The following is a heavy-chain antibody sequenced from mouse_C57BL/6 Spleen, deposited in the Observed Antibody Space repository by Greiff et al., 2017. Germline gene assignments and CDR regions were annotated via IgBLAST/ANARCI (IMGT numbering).Heavy chain of an antibody. CDR1: GYTFTSYW. CDR3: ARVGGLPYYFDY. J-gene: IGHJ2*01. CDR2: IHPNSGST. Sequence: VQLQQPGAELVKPGASVKLSCTASGYTFTSYWMHWVKQRPGQGLEWIGMIHPNSGSTNYNEKFKSKATLTVDKSSSTAYMQLGSLTSEDSAVYYCARVGGLPYYFDYWGQGTTLTVSS. V-gene: IGHV1-64*01. D-gene: IGHD2-2*01.